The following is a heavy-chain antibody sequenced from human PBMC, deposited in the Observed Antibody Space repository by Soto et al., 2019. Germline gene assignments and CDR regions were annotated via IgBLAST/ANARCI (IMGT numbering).Heavy chain of an antibody. CDR2: INANGGFT. CDR1: GFTFSSYA. CDR3: ARLCDTSGDAFDF. Sequence: EVQLLESGGALVQPGGSLRLSCAASGFTFSSYAMTWVRQAPGKGLEWVSTINANGGFTYYADSVEGRFTFSRDNSKNTLYLQMNSLRVEDTALYYGARLCDTSGDAFDFWGQGTMLTVSS. D-gene: IGHD3-22*01. J-gene: IGHJ3*01. V-gene: IGHV3-23*01.